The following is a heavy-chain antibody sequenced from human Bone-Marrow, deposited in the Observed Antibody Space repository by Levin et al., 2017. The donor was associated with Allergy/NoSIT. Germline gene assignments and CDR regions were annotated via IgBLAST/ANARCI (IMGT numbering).Heavy chain of an antibody. D-gene: IGHD1-26*01. J-gene: IGHJ1*01. CDR3: AKDRSPGWGLPTEYFQH. V-gene: IGHV3-23*01. Sequence: GESLKISCAASGFTFSSYAMSWVRQAPGKGLEWVSAISGSGGSTYYADSVKGRFTISRDNSKNTLYLQMNSLRAEDTAVYYCAKDRSPGWGLPTEYFQHWGQGTLVTVSS. CDR1: GFTFSSYA. CDR2: ISGSGGST.